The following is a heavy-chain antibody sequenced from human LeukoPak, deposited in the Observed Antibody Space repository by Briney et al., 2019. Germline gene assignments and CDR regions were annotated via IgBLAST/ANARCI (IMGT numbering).Heavy chain of an antibody. J-gene: IGHJ5*02. V-gene: IGHV4-34*01. Sequence: KPSETLSLTCAVYGGSFSGYYWSWIRQPPGKGLEWIGEINHSGSTNYNPSLKSRVTISVDTSKNQFSLKLSSVTAADTAVYYCAFRSGARPGRWHWFDPWGQGTLVTVSS. CDR1: GGSFSGYY. CDR2: INHSGST. D-gene: IGHD6-6*01. CDR3: AFRSGARPGRWHWFDP.